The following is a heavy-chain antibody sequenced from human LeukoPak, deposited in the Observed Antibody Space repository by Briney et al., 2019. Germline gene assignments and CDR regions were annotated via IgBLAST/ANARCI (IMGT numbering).Heavy chain of an antibody. Sequence: GGSLRLSCAASGFTFSSCAMSWVRQAPGKGLEWVSAISGSGGSTYYADSVKGRFTISRDNSKNTLYLQMNSLRAEDTAVYYCAKTTIFGVVIVQSYYFDYWGQGTLVTVSS. CDR2: ISGSGGST. CDR3: AKTTIFGVVIVQSYYFDY. CDR1: GFTFSSCA. J-gene: IGHJ4*02. V-gene: IGHV3-23*01. D-gene: IGHD3-3*01.